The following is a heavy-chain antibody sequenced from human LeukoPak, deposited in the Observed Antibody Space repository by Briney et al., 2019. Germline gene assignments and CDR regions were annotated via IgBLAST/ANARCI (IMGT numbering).Heavy chain of an antibody. CDR1: GFTFDDYA. D-gene: IGHD3-16*01. CDR2: ISWNSGSI. Sequence: GRSLRLSCAASGFTFDDYAMHWVRQAPRKGLEWVSGISWNSGSIGYADSVKDRFTISRDNAKNSLYLQMNSLRAEDTALYYCAKDALGADAFDIWGQGTMVTVSS. J-gene: IGHJ3*02. V-gene: IGHV3-9*01. CDR3: AKDALGADAFDI.